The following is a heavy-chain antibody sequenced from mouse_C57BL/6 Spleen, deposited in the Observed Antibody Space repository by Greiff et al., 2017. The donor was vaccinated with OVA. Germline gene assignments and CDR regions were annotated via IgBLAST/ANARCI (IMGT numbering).Heavy chain of an antibody. V-gene: IGHV1-42*01. D-gene: IGHD1-1*01. CDR1: GYSFTGYY. Sequence: EVKLMESGPELVKPGASVKISCKASGYSFTGYYMNWVKQSPEKSLEWIGEINPSTGGTTYNQKFKAKATLTVDKSSSTAYMQLKSLTSEDSAVYYCARSTTVVPSYAMDYWGQGTSVTVSS. J-gene: IGHJ4*01. CDR3: ARSTTVVPSYAMDY. CDR2: INPSTGGT.